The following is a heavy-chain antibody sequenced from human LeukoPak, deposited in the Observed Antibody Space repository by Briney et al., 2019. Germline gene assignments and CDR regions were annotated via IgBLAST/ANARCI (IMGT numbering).Heavy chain of an antibody. CDR1: GGSISSSSYY. CDR2: IYYSGST. V-gene: IGHV4-61*01. J-gene: IGHJ6*03. Sequence: SETLSLTCTVSGGSISSSSYYWSWIRQPPGKGLEWIGYIYYSGSTNYNPSLKSRVTISVDTSKNQFSLKLSSVTAADTAVYYCARGYSKWGGRYYYYYYMDVWGKGTTVTVS. CDR3: ARGYSKWGGRYYYYYYMDV. D-gene: IGHD2-15*01.